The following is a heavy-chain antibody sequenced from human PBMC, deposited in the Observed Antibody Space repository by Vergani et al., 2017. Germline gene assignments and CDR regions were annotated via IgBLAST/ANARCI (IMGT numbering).Heavy chain of an antibody. V-gene: IGHV1-18*01. J-gene: IGHJ3*02. D-gene: IGHD3-22*01. Sequence: QVQLVQSGAEVKKPGASVKVSCKASGFTFTSYGISWVRQAPGQGLEWMGWISAYNGNTNYAQKLQGRVTMTTDTSTSTAYMELRSLRSDDTAVYYCARDLYDSSGYYYDLGYAFDIWGQGTMVTVSS. CDR3: ARDLYDSSGYYYDLGYAFDI. CDR1: GFTFTSYG. CDR2: ISAYNGNT.